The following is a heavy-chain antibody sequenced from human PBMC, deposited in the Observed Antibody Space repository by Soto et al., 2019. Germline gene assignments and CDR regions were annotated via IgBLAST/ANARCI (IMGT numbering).Heavy chain of an antibody. J-gene: IGHJ4*02. Sequence: GGSLRLSCAASGFTFSSYAMSWVRQAPGKGLEWVSAISGSGGSTYYADSVKGRFTISRDNSKNTLYLQMNSLRAEDTAVYYCAKDLLDSSGWYGSSIDYWGQGTLVTVS. CDR1: GFTFSSYA. V-gene: IGHV3-23*01. CDR2: ISGSGGST. D-gene: IGHD6-19*01. CDR3: AKDLLDSSGWYGSSIDY.